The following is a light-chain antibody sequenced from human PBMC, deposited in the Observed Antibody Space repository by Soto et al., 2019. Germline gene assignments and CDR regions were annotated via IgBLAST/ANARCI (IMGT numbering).Light chain of an antibody. CDR3: AAWDDSLNGFYV. V-gene: IGLV1-44*01. CDR2: SNN. Sequence: QSVLTQPPSASGTPGQRVTISCSGGSSNIGSNTVNWYQQLPGTAPKLLIYSNNQWPSGVPDRFSGSKSGTSASLAISGLQSEDEADYYCAAWDDSLNGFYVFGTGTKLTVL. J-gene: IGLJ1*01. CDR1: SSNIGSNT.